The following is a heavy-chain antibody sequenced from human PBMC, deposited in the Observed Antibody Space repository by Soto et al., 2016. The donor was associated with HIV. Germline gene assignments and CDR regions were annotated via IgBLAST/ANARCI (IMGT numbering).Heavy chain of an antibody. CDR1: GYTFTTFG. CDR2: ISAYNGKT. D-gene: IGHD3-22*01. CDR3: ARSDRSEDAFDI. Sequence: QVHLVQSGAEVKKPGASMKVSCRASGYTFTTFGITWVRQVPGQGLEWMGWISAYNGKTNYAQKLQGRVTMTTDTSTSTAYMELRSLRPDDTAVYYCARSDRSEDAFDIWGQGTMVTVSS. V-gene: IGHV1-18*01. J-gene: IGHJ3*02.